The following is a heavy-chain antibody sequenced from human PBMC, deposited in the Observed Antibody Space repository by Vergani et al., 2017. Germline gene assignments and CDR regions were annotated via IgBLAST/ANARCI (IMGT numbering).Heavy chain of an antibody. CDR1: GGTFSSYT. Sequence: QVQLVHSGAEVKKPGSSVKVSCKASGGTFSSYTISWVRQAPGQGLEWMGRIIPILGIANYAQKFQGRVTITADKSTSTAYMELSSLRSEDTAVYYCARDLTFWGAPPTYFDYWGQGTLVTVSS. D-gene: IGHD3-16*01. CDR3: ARDLTFWGAPPTYFDY. J-gene: IGHJ4*02. V-gene: IGHV1-69*04. CDR2: IIPILGIA.